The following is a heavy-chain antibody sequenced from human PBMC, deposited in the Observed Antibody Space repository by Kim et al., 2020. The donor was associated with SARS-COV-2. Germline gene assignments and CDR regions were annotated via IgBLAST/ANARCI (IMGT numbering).Heavy chain of an antibody. CDR1: GFTFSSYA. V-gene: IGHV3-30*04. CDR3: ARGNSRSYLYGMDV. CDR2: ISYDGSNK. Sequence: GGSLRLSCAASGFTFSSYAMHWVRQAPGKGLEWVAVISYDGSNKYYADSVKGRFTISRDNSKNTLYLQMNSLRAEDTAVYYCARGNSRSYLYGMDVWGQGTTVTVSS. D-gene: IGHD1-26*01. J-gene: IGHJ6*02.